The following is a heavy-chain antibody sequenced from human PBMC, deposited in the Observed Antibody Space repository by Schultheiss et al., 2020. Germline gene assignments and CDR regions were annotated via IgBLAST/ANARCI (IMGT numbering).Heavy chain of an antibody. V-gene: IGHV3-23*01. CDR3: AKSLVYYYYGMDV. Sequence: GGSLRLSCAASGLTFSNAWMNWVRQAPGKGLEWVSAISGSGGSTYYADSVKGRFTISRDNSKNTLYLQMNSLRAEDTAVYYCAKSLVYYYYGMDVWGQGTTVTVSS. J-gene: IGHJ6*02. D-gene: IGHD2-8*02. CDR2: ISGSGGST. CDR1: GLTFSNAW.